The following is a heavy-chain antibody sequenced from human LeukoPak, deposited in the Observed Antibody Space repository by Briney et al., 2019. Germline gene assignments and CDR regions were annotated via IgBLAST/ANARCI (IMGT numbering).Heavy chain of an antibody. J-gene: IGHJ4*02. V-gene: IGHV1-2*02. Sequence: GASVKVSCKASGYTFTGYYIHWVRQAPGQGLEWMGWINPNGGGTDYAQQFRGRVTMTRDTSISTAYMEVTRLISDDTAVYYCARDREYSSGVYFDYWGQGTLVIVSS. CDR2: INPNGGGT. CDR3: ARDREYSSGVYFDY. CDR1: GYTFTGYY. D-gene: IGHD6-19*01.